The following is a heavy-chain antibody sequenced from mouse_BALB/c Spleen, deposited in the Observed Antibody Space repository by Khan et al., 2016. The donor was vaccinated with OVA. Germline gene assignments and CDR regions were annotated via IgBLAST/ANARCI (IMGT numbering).Heavy chain of an antibody. CDR1: GFSLTSYG. CDR2: IWSDGST. V-gene: IGHV2-6-1*01. J-gene: IGHJ4*01. Sequence: QVQLKESGPGLVAPSQSLSITCTISGFSLTSYGVPWVRQPPGKGMEWLVVIWSDGSTAYNSALTSRLSISKDHSKSQVFLKMNSLQPDDTAMYSLAGHGGFYVDAMDYWRPGSAVTVAS. D-gene: IGHD2-3*01. CDR3: AGHGGFYVDAMDY.